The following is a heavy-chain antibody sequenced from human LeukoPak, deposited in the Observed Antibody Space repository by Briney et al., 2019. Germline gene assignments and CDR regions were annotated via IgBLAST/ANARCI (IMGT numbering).Heavy chain of an antibody. J-gene: IGHJ4*02. Sequence: PGGSLRLSWAASGFTFSGYAMQGVRQAPGRGLEWVAVISYDGDNKFSADSVKGRFTISRDNSKNTLYLQMNSLRAEDTAVYYCARGDSLGATMIDLDYWGRGTLVTVSP. V-gene: IGHV3-30-3*01. CDR1: GFTFSGYA. D-gene: IGHD1-26*01. CDR3: ARGDSLGATMIDLDY. CDR2: ISYDGDNK.